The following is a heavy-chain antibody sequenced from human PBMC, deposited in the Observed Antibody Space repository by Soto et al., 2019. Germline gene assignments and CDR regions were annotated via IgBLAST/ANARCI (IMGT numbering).Heavy chain of an antibody. Sequence: GGSLRLSCAASGFTFSIYAMHWVRHAPGKGLEWVAVISYDGSNKYYADSVKGRFTISRDNSKNTLYLHMNSLRAEDTAVYYCARSHSSGTLDADYWGQGTLVTVSS. CDR1: GFTFSIYA. CDR3: ARSHSSGTLDADY. J-gene: IGHJ4*02. D-gene: IGHD6-19*01. CDR2: ISYDGSNK. V-gene: IGHV3-30-3*01.